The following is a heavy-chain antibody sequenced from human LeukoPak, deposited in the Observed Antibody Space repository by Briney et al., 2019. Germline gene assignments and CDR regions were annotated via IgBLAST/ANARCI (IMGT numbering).Heavy chain of an antibody. V-gene: IGHV1-3*01. CDR1: GYTFTSYA. Sequence: ASVKVSCKASGYTFTSYAMHWVRQAPGQRLEWMGWINAGNGNTKYSQKFQGGVTITRDTSASTAYMELSSLRSEDTAVYYCARGGCSGGSCYSGRYYFDYWGQGTLVTVSS. CDR2: INAGNGNT. CDR3: ARGGCSGGSCYSGRYYFDY. D-gene: IGHD2-15*01. J-gene: IGHJ4*02.